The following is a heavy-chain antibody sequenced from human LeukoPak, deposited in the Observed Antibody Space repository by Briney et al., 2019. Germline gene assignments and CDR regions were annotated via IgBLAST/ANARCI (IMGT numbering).Heavy chain of an antibody. V-gene: IGHV3-48*01. CDR1: GFTFSSYS. J-gene: IGHJ4*02. D-gene: IGHD3-10*01. CDR3: ARDEWSGTPYYFDY. Sequence: PGGSLRLSCAASGFTFSSYSMNWVRQAPGKGLEWISYITSSSSTTYYADSEKGRFSVSRDNAKNSLYLQMNSLRAEDTAVYYCARDEWSGTPYYFDYWGQGTLVTVSS. CDR2: ITSSSSTT.